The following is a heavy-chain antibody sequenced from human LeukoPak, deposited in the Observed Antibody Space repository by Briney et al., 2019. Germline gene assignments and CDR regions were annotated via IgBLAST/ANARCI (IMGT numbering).Heavy chain of an antibody. CDR2: ISSSSYI. CDR1: GFTFSSYS. Sequence: GGSLRLSCAASGFTFSSYSMNWVRQAPGKGLEWVSSISSSSYIYYADSVKGRFTISRDNAKNPLYLQMNSLRAEDTAVYYCARESIAVAGRGYFQHWGQGTLVTVSS. V-gene: IGHV3-21*01. D-gene: IGHD6-19*01. CDR3: ARESIAVAGRGYFQH. J-gene: IGHJ1*01.